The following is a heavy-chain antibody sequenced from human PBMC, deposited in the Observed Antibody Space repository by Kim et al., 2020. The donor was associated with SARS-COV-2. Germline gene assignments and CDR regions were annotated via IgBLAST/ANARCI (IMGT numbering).Heavy chain of an antibody. V-gene: IGHV1-69*13. D-gene: IGHD4-17*01. Sequence: SVKVSCKASGGTFSSYAISWVRQAPGQGLEWMGGIIPIFGTANYAQKFQGRVTITADESTSTAYMELSSLRSEDTAVYYCAGASTVTTCLVQGYYYYGIEVRGQGTTVTVS. J-gene: IGHJ6*02. CDR2: IIPIFGTA. CDR1: GGTFSSYA. CDR3: AGASTVTTCLVQGYYYYGIEV.